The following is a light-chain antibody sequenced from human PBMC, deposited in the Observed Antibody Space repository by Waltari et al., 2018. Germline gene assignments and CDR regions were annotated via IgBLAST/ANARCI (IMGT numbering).Light chain of an antibody. J-gene: IGLJ2*01. V-gene: IGLV3-21*04. CDR1: NIGSKS. Sequence: SYLATQSPSVSVAPGATARITCGGDNIGSKSVHWYQQRPGQAPVLVISYDSDRPSGIPERFSGSNSGNTATLTISWVEAEDEADYYCLVWHSTIDHQGVFGGGTKLTVL. CDR3: LVWHSTIDHQGV. CDR2: YDS.